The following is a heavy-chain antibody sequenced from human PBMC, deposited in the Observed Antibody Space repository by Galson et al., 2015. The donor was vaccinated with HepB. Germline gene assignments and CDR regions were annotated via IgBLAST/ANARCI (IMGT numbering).Heavy chain of an antibody. CDR3: ARVGVTSVVTAKNWFDP. J-gene: IGHJ5*02. CDR2: INPSGGST. D-gene: IGHD2-21*02. CDR1: GYTFTSYY. Sequence: SVKVSCKASGYTFTSYYMHWVRQAPGQGLEWMGIINPSGGSTSYAQKFQGRVTMTRDTSTSTVYMELSSLRSEDTAVYYCARVGVTSVVTAKNWFDPWGQGTLVTVSS. V-gene: IGHV1-46*03.